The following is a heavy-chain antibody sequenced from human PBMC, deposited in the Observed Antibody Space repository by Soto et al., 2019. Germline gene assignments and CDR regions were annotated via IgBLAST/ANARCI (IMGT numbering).Heavy chain of an antibody. CDR2: ISSSSSYI. V-gene: IGHV3-21*01. J-gene: IGHJ6*02. D-gene: IGHD3-9*01. CDR3: ARSRYDILTGIYYYYYGIDV. Sequence: PGGSLRLSCAASGFTFSSYSMNWVRQAPGKGLEWVSSISSSSSYIYYADSVKGRFTISRDNAKNSLYLQMNSLRAEDTAVYYCARSRYDILTGIYYYYYGIDVWGQGTTVTVSS. CDR1: GFTFSSYS.